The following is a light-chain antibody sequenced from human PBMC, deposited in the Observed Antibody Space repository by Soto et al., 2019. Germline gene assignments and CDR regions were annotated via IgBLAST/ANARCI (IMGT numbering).Light chain of an antibody. J-gene: IGLJ2*01. CDR1: SSNIGSNY. V-gene: IGLV1-47*01. CDR3: AAWDDSLRGVV. CDR2: RTI. Sequence: QSVLTQPPSASGTPGQRVTISCSGSSSNIGSNYVYWYQQFPGTAPQLLIYRTIQRPSGVPDRFSGSYSATSASLAISARRSDDEAHYYCAAWDDSLRGVVFGGGTKLTVL.